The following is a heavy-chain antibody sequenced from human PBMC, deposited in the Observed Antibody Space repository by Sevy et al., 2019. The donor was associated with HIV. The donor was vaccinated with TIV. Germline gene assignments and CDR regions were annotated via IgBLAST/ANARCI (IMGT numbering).Heavy chain of an antibody. Sequence: SETLSLTCTVSGGSISSYYWSWIRQPPGKGLEWIGYIYYSGSTNYNPSLKSRVTISVDTSKNQFSLKLSSVTAADTAVYYCAIYDFCNAAPKGWFDPWGQGTLVTVSS. CDR2: IYYSGST. J-gene: IGHJ5*02. D-gene: IGHD3-3*01. V-gene: IGHV4-59*01. CDR3: AIYDFCNAAPKGWFDP. CDR1: GGSISSYY.